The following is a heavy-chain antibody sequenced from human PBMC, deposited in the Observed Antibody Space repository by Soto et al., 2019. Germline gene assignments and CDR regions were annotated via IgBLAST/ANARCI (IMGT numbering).Heavy chain of an antibody. CDR2: IYYSGST. CDR3: ARAGYCSGGSCYFDY. J-gene: IGHJ4*02. CDR1: GGSISSYY. V-gene: IGHV4-59*12. Sequence: SETLSLTCTVSGGSISSYYWSWIREPPGKGLEWIGYIYYSGSTNYNPSLKSRVTISVDTSKNQFSLKLSSVTAADTAVYYCARAGYCSGGSCYFDYWGQGTLVTVSS. D-gene: IGHD2-15*01.